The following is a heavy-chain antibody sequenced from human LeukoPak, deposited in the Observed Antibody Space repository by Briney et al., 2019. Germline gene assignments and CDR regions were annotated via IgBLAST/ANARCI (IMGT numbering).Heavy chain of an antibody. CDR3: AREGGSYVIDY. D-gene: IGHD1-26*01. CDR1: GYTFTSYY. CDR2: INPSGGST. J-gene: IGHJ4*02. Sequence: GASVKVSCKASGYTFTSYYLHWVRQAPGEGLEWMGIINPSGGSTTYAQKFQGRVTMTRDMSTSTVYMELSSLRSEDTAVYYCAREGGSYVIDYWGQGTLVTVSS. V-gene: IGHV1-46*01.